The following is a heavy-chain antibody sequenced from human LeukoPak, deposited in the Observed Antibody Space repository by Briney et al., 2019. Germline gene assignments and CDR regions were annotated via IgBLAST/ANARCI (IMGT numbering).Heavy chain of an antibody. D-gene: IGHD3-3*01. CDR2: IYSGDSA. CDR1: GFTVSSNY. V-gene: IGHV3-53*01. Sequence: GGSLRLSCAASGFTVSSNYMSWVRQAPGKGLEWVSVIYSGDSAYYADSVKGRFTISRDNSKNTLYLQMNSLRAEDTAVYYCARDPYDLWGQGTLVTVSS. CDR3: ARDPYDL. J-gene: IGHJ4*02.